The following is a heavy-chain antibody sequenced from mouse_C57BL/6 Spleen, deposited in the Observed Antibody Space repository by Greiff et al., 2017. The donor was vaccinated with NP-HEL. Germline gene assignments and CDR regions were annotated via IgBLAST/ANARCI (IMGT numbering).Heavy chain of an antibody. D-gene: IGHD2-4*01. CDR3: ARYYDYDGYFDV. V-gene: IGHV1-7*01. CDR1: GYTFTSYW. CDR2: INPSSGYT. J-gene: IGHJ1*03. Sequence: QVQLQQSGAELATPGASVKLSCKASGYTFTSYWMHWVKQRPGQGLEWIGYINPSSGYTKYNQKFKDQATLTADKYSSTAYMQLSSLTYEDSAVYYCARYYDYDGYFDVWGTGTTVTVSS.